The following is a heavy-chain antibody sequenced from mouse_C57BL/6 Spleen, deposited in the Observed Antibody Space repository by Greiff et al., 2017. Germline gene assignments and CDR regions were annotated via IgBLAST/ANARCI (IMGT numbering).Heavy chain of an antibody. Sequence: QVQLKESGPELVKPGASVKISCKASGYAFSSSWMNWVKQRPGKGLEWIGRIYPGDGDTNYNGKFKGKATLTADKSSSTAYMQLSSLTSEDSAVYFCASPITTVVADYYAMDYWGQGTSVTVSS. J-gene: IGHJ4*01. D-gene: IGHD1-1*01. CDR2: IYPGDGDT. CDR3: ASPITTVVADYYAMDY. CDR1: GYAFSSSW. V-gene: IGHV1-82*01.